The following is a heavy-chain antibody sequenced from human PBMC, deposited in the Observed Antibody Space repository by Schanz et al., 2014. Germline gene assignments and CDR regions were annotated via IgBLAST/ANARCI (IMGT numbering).Heavy chain of an antibody. Sequence: QVQLVQSGAEVKKPGASVKVSCKASGYTFVSYSMHWVRQAPGQGPEFMGWISTFRNEDTNSAQRFQGRRTMTTDTSTSTAYMELRSLRSEDTAVYYCAREVGLYDRGWFDPWGQGTLVTVSS. CDR1: GYTFVSYS. CDR2: ISTFRNEDT. J-gene: IGHJ5*02. D-gene: IGHD3-22*01. V-gene: IGHV1-18*04. CDR3: AREVGLYDRGWFDP.